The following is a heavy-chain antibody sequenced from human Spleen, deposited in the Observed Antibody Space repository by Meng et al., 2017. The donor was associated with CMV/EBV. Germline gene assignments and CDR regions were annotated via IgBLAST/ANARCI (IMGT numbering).Heavy chain of an antibody. V-gene: IGHV6-1*01. J-gene: IGHJ4*02. CDR3: ARRFGSRYDY. D-gene: IGHD3-10*01. CDR1: GESVSSDSAA. Sequence: ISGESVSSDSAAWNWIRQSPSRGLEWLGRTYYRSKWYNDYAVSVKSRITINPDASKNHFFLQLNSVTPEDTAVYYCARRFGSRYDYWGQGTLVTVSS. CDR2: TYYRSKWYN.